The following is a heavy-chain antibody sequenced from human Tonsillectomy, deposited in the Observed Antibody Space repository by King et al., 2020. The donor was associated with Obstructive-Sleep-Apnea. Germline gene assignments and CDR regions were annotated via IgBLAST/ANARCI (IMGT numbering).Heavy chain of an antibody. D-gene: IGHD4-17*01. Sequence: VQLVESGGGVVQPGGSLRLSCAADGFTYSSYGMHWVCQAPGKGLEWVAFIRLDGSNKYYADSLKGRLTISRDNSKNPLYLQMNSLRAEDTAMYYCAKDRGKYGDYSAYFQHWGQGTLVTVSS. CDR3: AKDRGKYGDYSAYFQH. CDR1: GFTYSSYG. CDR2: IRLDGSNK. J-gene: IGHJ1*01. V-gene: IGHV3-30*02.